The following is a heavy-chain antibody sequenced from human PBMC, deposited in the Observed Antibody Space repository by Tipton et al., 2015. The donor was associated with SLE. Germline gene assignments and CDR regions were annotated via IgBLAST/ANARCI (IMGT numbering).Heavy chain of an antibody. D-gene: IGHD6-19*01. V-gene: IGHV4-39*07. CDR1: GGSISSHY. CDR3: AREGDYSSGWYNWFDP. CDR2: LYYSGST. J-gene: IGHJ5*02. Sequence: TLSLTCTVSGGSISSHYWGWIRQPPGKGLEWIGSLYYSGSTYYNPSLKSRVTISVDTSKNQFSLKLSPVTAADTAVYYCAREGDYSSGWYNWFDPWGQGTLVTVSS.